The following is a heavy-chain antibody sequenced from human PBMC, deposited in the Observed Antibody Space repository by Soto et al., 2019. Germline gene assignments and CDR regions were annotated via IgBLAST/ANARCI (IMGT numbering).Heavy chain of an antibody. CDR1: GGSISSGGYY. J-gene: IGHJ5*02. CDR3: ARDVDTAMGQNWGGH. V-gene: IGHV4-31*03. CDR2: IYYSGST. Sequence: PSEPLSLTCTVSGGSISSGGYYWSWIRQHPGKGLEWIGYIYYSGSTYYNPSLKSRVTISVDTSKNQFSLKLSSVTAADTAVYSCARDVDTAMGQNWGGHWGQGSLVTVSS. D-gene: IGHD5-18*01.